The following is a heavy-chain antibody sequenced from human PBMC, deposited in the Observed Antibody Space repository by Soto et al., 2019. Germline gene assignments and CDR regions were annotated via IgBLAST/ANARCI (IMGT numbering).Heavy chain of an antibody. CDR2: VSHDGTLY. V-gene: IGHV3-30*18. J-gene: IGHJ6*02. CDR3: AKEMGYDILTGYYYYYYYGMDV. CDR1: GFIYSSCA. D-gene: IGHD3-9*01. Sequence: GGSLRLSCSASGFIYSSCAMHWVRQVPGKGLEWLAVVSHDGTLYPYADSVRGRFTISRDNSRKMLYLQMNSLRPDDTAVYYCAKEMGYDILTGYYYYYYYGMDVWGQGTTVTSP.